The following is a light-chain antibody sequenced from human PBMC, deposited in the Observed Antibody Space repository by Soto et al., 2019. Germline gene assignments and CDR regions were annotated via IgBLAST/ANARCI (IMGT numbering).Light chain of an antibody. J-gene: IGKJ2*01. V-gene: IGKV2-28*01. CDR1: QILQHRNGYNY. Sequence: DVIMTQSPLVLPVTPGEPASISCKSSQILQHRNGYNYLDWLLQKPGQSQQLLIYLGATRASGVPDRSSGIGIGKDFTLKISTVDAEDVGIYYCMQYLHTPRYTFGQGTNLEIK. CDR3: MQYLHTPRYT. CDR2: LGA.